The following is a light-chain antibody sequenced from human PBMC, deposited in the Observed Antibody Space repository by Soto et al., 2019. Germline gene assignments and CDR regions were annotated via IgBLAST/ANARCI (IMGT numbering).Light chain of an antibody. CDR1: RTNVGTYNL. CDR3: CSYAGDDTVV. CDR2: EGT. V-gene: IGLV2-23*01. J-gene: IGLJ1*01. Sequence: QSVLTQPASVSGSPGQSITVSCNGSRTNVGTYNLVSWFQQHPGKAPKLVLYEGTRRPSGVSNRFSGSKSGNTASLTISGLQAEGEADYYCCSYAGDDTVVFGTGTKLTVL.